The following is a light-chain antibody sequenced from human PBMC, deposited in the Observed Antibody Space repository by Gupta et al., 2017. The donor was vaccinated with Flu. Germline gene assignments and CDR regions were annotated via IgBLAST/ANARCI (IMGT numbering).Light chain of an antibody. CDR3: RQSKGWART. Sequence: VMTHYRLSLHVTLGQPASISFKSSQSRGFSDGSAYLRWFHQRPGQPPRRLIYKGSNRDSGVPDRFSGSGSGTDFTLKISRVEAEDVGVYYCRQSKGWARTFGQGTRLEIK. CDR1: QSRGFSDGSAY. J-gene: IGKJ1*01. V-gene: IGKV2-30*01. CDR2: KGS.